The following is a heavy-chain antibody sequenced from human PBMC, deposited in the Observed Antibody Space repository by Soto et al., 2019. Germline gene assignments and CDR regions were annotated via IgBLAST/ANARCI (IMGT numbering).Heavy chain of an antibody. J-gene: IGHJ3*02. CDR3: ARDGAYCGGDCYGPDAFDI. V-gene: IGHV3-21*01. D-gene: IGHD2-21*01. Sequence: GGSLRLSCAASGFTFSSYSMNWVRQAPGKGLEWVSSISSSSSYIYYADSVKGRFTISRDNAKNSLYLQMNSLRAEDTAVYYCARDGAYCGGDCYGPDAFDIWGQGTMVTVS. CDR1: GFTFSSYS. CDR2: ISSSSSYI.